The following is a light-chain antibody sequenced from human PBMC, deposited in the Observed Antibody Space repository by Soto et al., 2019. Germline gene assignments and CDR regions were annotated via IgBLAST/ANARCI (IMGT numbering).Light chain of an antibody. J-gene: IGKJ4*01. CDR1: QSVSSSY. CDR3: LQYDAWPLT. V-gene: IGKV3-20*01. CDR2: DAI. Sequence: EIVLSQSPGTLSLSPGERAALSCRASQSVSSSYLAWYQQKPGQAPRLLIYDAIIRAPDVPARFSGSWSGTEFTLTINSLQSEDFAVHYCLQYDAWPLTFGGGTKVDIK.